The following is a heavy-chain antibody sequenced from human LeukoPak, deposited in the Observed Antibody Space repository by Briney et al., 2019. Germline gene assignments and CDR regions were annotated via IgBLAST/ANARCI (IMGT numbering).Heavy chain of an antibody. CDR1: GFTFNNYL. V-gene: IGHV3-48*03. Sequence: RGSLSLSCAPSGFTFNNYLMNWVRQAPGKGPECISYISSSGRTIYYADSLKGRFTVSRDNAKNSLYLRMNNLRAEDTAVYYCARGEYYFDYWGQGTLVTVS. CDR2: ISSSGRTI. J-gene: IGHJ4*02. CDR3: ARGEYYFDY.